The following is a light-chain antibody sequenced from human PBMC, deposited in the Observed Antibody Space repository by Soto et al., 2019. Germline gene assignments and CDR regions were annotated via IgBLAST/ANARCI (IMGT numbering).Light chain of an antibody. J-gene: IGKJ2*01. CDR2: GAS. V-gene: IGKV3-15*01. Sequence: EIVMTQSPATLSVSPGERATLSCRASQSVSSNLAWYQQKPGQAPRLLIYGASTRVTGVPARFSGSGSGTEFTLTISSLQPEDFAVYYCQQYNIWPPYTFGQGTKLEIK. CDR1: QSVSSN. CDR3: QQYNIWPPYT.